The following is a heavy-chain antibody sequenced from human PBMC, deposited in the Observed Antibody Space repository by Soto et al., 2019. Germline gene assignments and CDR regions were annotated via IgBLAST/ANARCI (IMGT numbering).Heavy chain of an antibody. J-gene: IGHJ6*02. CDR1: GFTFSSYA. Sequence: VQLVESGGGVVQPGRSLRLSCAASGFTFSSYAMHWVRQAPGKGLEWVAVISYDGSNKYYADSVKGRFTISRDNSKNTLYLQMNSLRAEDTAVYYCASLGSWLTLTHYYYGMDVWGQGTTVTVSS. CDR2: ISYDGSNK. V-gene: IGHV3-30-3*01. CDR3: ASLGSWLTLTHYYYGMDV. D-gene: IGHD6-13*01.